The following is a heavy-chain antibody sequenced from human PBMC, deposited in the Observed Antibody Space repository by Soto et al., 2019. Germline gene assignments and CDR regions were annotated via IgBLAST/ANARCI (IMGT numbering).Heavy chain of an antibody. D-gene: IGHD3-3*01. CDR1: GYTFTSYD. CDR3: ASDFWSGNNWFDP. Sequence: ASVKVSCKASGYTFTSYDINWVRQATGQGLEWMGWMNPNSGNTGYAQKFQGRVTMTRNTSISTAYMELSSLRSEDTAVYYCASDFWSGNNWFDPWGQGTLVTVSS. CDR2: MNPNSGNT. J-gene: IGHJ5*02. V-gene: IGHV1-8*01.